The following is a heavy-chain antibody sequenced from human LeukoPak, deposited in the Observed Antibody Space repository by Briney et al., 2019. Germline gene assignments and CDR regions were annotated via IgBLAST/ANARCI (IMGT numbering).Heavy chain of an antibody. CDR2: IYLGDSDT. CDR1: GYSFTNYW. CDR3: ARLRSSGYEDM. V-gene: IGHV5-51*01. Sequence: GESLKISCKGSGYSFTNYWIAWVRQMPGKGLEWMGIIYLGDSDTRYSPSFQGQVTISADKSISTAYLHWSNLKASDTAMYYCARLRSSGYEDMWGQGTMVTVSS. J-gene: IGHJ3*02. D-gene: IGHD3-22*01.